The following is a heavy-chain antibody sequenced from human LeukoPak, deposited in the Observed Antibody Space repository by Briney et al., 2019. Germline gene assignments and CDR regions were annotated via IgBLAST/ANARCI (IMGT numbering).Heavy chain of an antibody. CDR2: IHYSGST. J-gene: IGHJ2*01. D-gene: IGHD1-20*01. Sequence: SETLSLTCTVSGGSIRSYYWSWIRQPPGKGLEWIGYIHYSGSTNYNPSLKSRVTISVDRSKNQFSLRLSSVTAADTAVYYCARERIPGYFDLWGRGTLVTVSS. V-gene: IGHV4-59*12. CDR1: GGSIRSYY. CDR3: ARERIPGYFDL.